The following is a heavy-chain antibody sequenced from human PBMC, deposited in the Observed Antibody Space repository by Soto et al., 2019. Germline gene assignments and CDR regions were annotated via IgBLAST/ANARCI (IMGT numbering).Heavy chain of an antibody. CDR2: ISGTSETI. J-gene: IGHJ4*02. CDR3: ATGYCRSDNCHFTH. D-gene: IGHD2-2*03. Sequence: DVQLVGSGGGLVKPGGSLRLSCAASGFNFHTYTMTWVRQAPGKGLEWVSYISGTSETIFYADSVNGRFTISRDNAKNSLYLQLNSLRDEETAVYYCATGYCRSDNCHFTHWGQGTLVTVSS. CDR1: GFNFHTYT. V-gene: IGHV3-48*02.